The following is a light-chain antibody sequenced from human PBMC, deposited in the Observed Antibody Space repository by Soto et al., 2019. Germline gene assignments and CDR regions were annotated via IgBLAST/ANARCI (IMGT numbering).Light chain of an antibody. J-gene: IGKJ1*01. V-gene: IGKV3-20*01. CDR2: GAS. Sequence: EIVLTQSPGTLSLSPGERATLSCRASQSVSSSYLAWYQQKPGQAPRLLIYGASTRATGIPARFSGSGSGTDFTLTISRLEPEDFAVYYCQQYGSSPQTLGQGTKVDIK. CDR1: QSVSSSY. CDR3: QQYGSSPQT.